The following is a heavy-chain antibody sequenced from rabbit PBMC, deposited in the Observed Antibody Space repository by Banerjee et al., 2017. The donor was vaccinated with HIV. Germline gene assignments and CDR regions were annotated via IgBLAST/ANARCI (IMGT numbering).Heavy chain of an antibody. CDR3: ARGQYGGYGSVSSL. D-gene: IGHD5-1*01. J-gene: IGHJ4*01. CDR2: INTGRGST. CDR1: GIDFSSSYY. Sequence: QEQLEESGGGLVKPGASLTLTCTASGIDFSSSYYMCWVRQAPGKGLELIACINTGRGSTYSASWAKGRFTISKTSSTTVTLQLTGLTAADTATYFCARGQYGGYGSVSSLWGPGTLVTVS. V-gene: IGHV1S45*01.